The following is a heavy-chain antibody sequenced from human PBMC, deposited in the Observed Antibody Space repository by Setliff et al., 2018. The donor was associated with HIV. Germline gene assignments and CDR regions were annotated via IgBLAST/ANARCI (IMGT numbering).Heavy chain of an antibody. J-gene: IGHJ5*02. CDR3: VRDDTNGPNSLDP. CDR2: ISDDGSTK. V-gene: IGHV3-30*04. D-gene: IGHD2-8*01. CDR1: GFTFNNYA. Sequence: SLRLSCAASGFTFNNYAMHWVRQAPGKGPECVAVISDDGSTKHYGDSVKGRFTISRDNSKNTLYLEVSSLRAEDTAVYYCVRDDTNGPNSLDPWGQGTLVTVSS.